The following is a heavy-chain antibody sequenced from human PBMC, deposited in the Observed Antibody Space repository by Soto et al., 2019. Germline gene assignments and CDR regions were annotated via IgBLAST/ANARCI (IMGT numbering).Heavy chain of an antibody. CDR2: ISSSSSYI. Sequence: EVQLVESGGGLVKPGGSLRLSCAASGFTFSSYSMNWVRQAPGKGLEWVSSISSSSSYIYYADSVKGRFTISRDNAKNSLDLQMNSLRAEDTAVYYCARLNGYYYGMDVWGQGTTVTVSS. CDR1: GFTFSSYS. CDR3: ARLNGYYYGMDV. D-gene: IGHD2-8*01. J-gene: IGHJ6*02. V-gene: IGHV3-21*01.